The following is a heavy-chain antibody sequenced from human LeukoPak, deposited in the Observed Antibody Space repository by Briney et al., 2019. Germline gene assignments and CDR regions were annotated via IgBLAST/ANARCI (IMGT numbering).Heavy chain of an antibody. Sequence: GGSLRLSCAASGFTVSSSYMSWVRQAPGKGLEWVSVIYSGGSTYYADSVKGRFTISGDNSKNTLYLQMSSLRAEDTAVYYCARRAYYYDSSGYSGFDPWGQGTLVTVSS. CDR1: GFTVSSSY. D-gene: IGHD3-22*01. CDR2: IYSGGST. J-gene: IGHJ5*02. V-gene: IGHV3-66*01. CDR3: ARRAYYYDSSGYSGFDP.